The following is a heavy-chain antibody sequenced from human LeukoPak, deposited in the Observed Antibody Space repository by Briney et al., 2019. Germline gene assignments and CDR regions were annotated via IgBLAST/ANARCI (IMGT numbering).Heavy chain of an antibody. CDR2: ISYDGSNK. J-gene: IGHJ4*02. D-gene: IGHD3-16*02. CDR1: GFTFSSYA. V-gene: IGHV3-30-3*01. Sequence: PGRSLRLSCAASGFTFSSYAMHWVRQAPGKGLEWVAVISYDGSNKYYADSVKGRFTISRDNSKNTLYLQMNSLRAEDTAVYYCAKVSGNQMGELSSHFDYWGQGTLVTVSS. CDR3: AKVSGNQMGELSSHFDY.